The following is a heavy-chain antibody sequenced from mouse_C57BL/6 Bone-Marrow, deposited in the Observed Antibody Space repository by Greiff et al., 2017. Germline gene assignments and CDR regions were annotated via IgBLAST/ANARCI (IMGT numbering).Heavy chain of an antibody. CDR3: ASGSDYGSREDYFDY. Sequence: QVQLQQSGPELVKPGASVKISCKASGYTFTDYYINWVKQRPGQGLEWIGWIYPGSGNTKYHEKFKGKATLTVDTSSSTAYMQLSSLTSEDSAVYFCASGSDYGSREDYFDYWGQGTTLTVSS. V-gene: IGHV1-84*01. J-gene: IGHJ2*01. CDR1: GYTFTDYY. CDR2: IYPGSGNT. D-gene: IGHD1-1*01.